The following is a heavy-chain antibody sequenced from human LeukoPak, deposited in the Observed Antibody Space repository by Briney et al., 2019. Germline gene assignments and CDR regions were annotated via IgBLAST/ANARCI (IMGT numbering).Heavy chain of an antibody. CDR2: ISGNGGST. CDR3: AKNYYYDSSGYDDY. V-gene: IGHV3-23*01. D-gene: IGHD3-22*01. Sequence: GGSLRLSCAASGFTFSSYAMNWVRQAPGKGLEWVSAISGNGGSTYYADSVKGRFTISRDNSKDTLYLQMNSLRAEDTAVYYCAKNYYYDSSGYDDYWGQGTLVTVSS. J-gene: IGHJ4*02. CDR1: GFTFSSYA.